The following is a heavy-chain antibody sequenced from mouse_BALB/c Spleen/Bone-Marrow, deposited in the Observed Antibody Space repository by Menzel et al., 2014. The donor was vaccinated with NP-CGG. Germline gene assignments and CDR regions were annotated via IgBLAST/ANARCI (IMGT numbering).Heavy chain of an antibody. CDR2: ISSLAYSI. Sequence: EVKPMDSGGGLVQPGGSRKLSCAASGFTFSDYGMAWVRLSPGKGPEWVVFISSLAYSIYYADTVTGRFTISRENAKNTLYLEMSSLRSEDTAMYYCARGQGATGAMDYWGQGTSVTVSS. CDR3: ARGQGATGAMDY. CDR1: GFTFSDYG. D-gene: IGHD3-1*01. J-gene: IGHJ4*01. V-gene: IGHV5-15*02.